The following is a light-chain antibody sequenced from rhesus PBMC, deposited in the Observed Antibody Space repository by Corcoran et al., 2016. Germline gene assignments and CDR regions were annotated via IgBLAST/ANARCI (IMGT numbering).Light chain of an antibody. V-gene: IGKV1-21*01. J-gene: IGKJ3*01. CDR3: QRYRSVPFT. CDR2: KAS. CDR1: QGICSW. Sequence: DIQMTQSPSSLSASVGDRVTITCRARQGICSWLACYQPKPGRAPKRLIDKASSLQSGVPSRFSCSGSVTDFTLTISILQPEDFATYCCQRYRSVPFTFGPGAKLDIK.